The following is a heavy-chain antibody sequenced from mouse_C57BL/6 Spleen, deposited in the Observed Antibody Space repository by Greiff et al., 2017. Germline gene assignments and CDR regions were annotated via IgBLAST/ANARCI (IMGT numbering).Heavy chain of an antibody. D-gene: IGHD1-1*01. Sequence: VKLQQPGAELVKPGASVKLSCKASGYTFTSYWMHWVKQRPGQGLEWIGMIHPNSGSTNYNEKFKSKATLTVDKSSSTAYMQLSSLTSEDSAVYYCARDYYGSSFDYWGQGTTLTVSS. CDR1: GYTFTSYW. J-gene: IGHJ2*01. CDR2: IHPNSGST. CDR3: ARDYYGSSFDY. V-gene: IGHV1-64*01.